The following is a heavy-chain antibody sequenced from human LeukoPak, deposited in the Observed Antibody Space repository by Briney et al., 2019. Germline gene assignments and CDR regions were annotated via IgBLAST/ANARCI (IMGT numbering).Heavy chain of an antibody. CDR2: INHSGST. J-gene: IGHJ6*03. V-gene: IGHV4-34*01. D-gene: IGHD4-11*01. CDR3: ARTNSKKAYYYYYTDV. CDR1: GGSFSGYY. Sequence: KPSETLSLTCAVYGGSFSGYYWSWIRQPPGKGLEWIGEINHSGSTNYNPSLKSRVTISVDTSKNQFSLKLSSVTAADTAVYYCARTNSKKAYYYYYTDVWGKGTTVTVSS.